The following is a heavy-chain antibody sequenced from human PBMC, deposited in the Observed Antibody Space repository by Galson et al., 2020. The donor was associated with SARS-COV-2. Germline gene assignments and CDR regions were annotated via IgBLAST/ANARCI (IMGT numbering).Heavy chain of an antibody. D-gene: IGHD3-22*01. CDR2: IKKDGSEK. CDR1: GFTFSSYW. V-gene: IGHV3-7*01. Sequence: GESLKISCAVSGFTFSSYWMSWVRQAPGKGLEWVANIKKDGSEKYYVDSVKGRFTISRDNAKNSLFLQTNSLRADDTAVYYCAREGDSSGSPFDYWGQGTLVTVSA. CDR3: AREGDSSGSPFDY. J-gene: IGHJ4*02.